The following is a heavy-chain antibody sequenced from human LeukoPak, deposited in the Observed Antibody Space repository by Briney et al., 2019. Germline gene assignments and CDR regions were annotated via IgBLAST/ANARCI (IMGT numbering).Heavy chain of an antibody. CDR3: ARGRNFLVDV. CDR2: IHNSGNT. V-gene: IGHV4-4*09. CDR1: GGSISSYY. Sequence: SETLSLTCTVSGGSISSYYWSWIRQPPGKGLEWIGYIHNSGNTYYKSSLKSRIAISTDTSKNMISLRLSSVTAADTAVYYCARGRNFLVDVWGQGTTVTVSS. D-gene: IGHD1-14*01. J-gene: IGHJ6*02.